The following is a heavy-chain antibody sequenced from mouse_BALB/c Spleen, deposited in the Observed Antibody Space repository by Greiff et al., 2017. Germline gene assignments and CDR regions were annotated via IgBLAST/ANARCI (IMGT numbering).Heavy chain of an antibody. CDR1: GYTFTSYW. CDR3: TTFGTTVVDY. J-gene: IGHJ2*01. CDR2: IYPSDSYT. V-gene: IGHV1-69*02. D-gene: IGHD1-1*01. Sequence: QVQLQQPGAELVRPGASVKLSCKASGYTFTSYWINWVKQRPGQGLEWIGNIYPSDSYTNYNQKFKDKATLTVDKSSSTAYMQLSSPTSEDSAVYYCTTFGTTVVDYWGQGTTLTVSS.